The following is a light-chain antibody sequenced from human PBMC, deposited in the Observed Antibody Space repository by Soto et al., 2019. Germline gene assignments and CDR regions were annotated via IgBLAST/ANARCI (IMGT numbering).Light chain of an antibody. CDR3: QQYVSSPSWT. CDR1: QSVSSN. V-gene: IGKV3-20*01. Sequence: EIVMTQSPATLSVSPGERATLSCRASQSVSSNLAWYQQKPGQAPRLLIYGASSRATGIPDRFSGSGSGTDFTLTISRLEPEDFAVYYCQQYVSSPSWTFGQGTNVDI. CDR2: GAS. J-gene: IGKJ1*01.